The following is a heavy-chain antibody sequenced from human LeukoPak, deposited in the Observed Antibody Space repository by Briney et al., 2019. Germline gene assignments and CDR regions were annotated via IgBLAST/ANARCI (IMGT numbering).Heavy chain of an antibody. Sequence: GGSLRLSCAASGFTFSSYAMSWVRQAPGKGLEWVSAISGSGGSTYHADSVKGRFTISRDNSKNTLYLQMNSLRAEDTAVYYCAKESTRGYSYGYQDAFDIWGQGTMVTVSS. V-gene: IGHV3-23*01. CDR2: ISGSGGST. CDR1: GFTFSSYA. D-gene: IGHD5-18*01. CDR3: AKESTRGYSYGYQDAFDI. J-gene: IGHJ3*02.